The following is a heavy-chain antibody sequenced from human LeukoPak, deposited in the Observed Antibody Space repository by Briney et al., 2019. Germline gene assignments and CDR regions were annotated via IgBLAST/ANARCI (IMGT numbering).Heavy chain of an antibody. Sequence: PGVSLRLSCAASGFTFSSYWMSWVRQAPGKGLEWVANIKQYGSEKYYVYSVKGRFTISRDNAKNSLYLQMNSLRAKDTAVYYCARLPGIAVAGMPYYYYYGMDVWGQGTTVTVSS. J-gene: IGHJ6*02. CDR3: ARLPGIAVAGMPYYYYYGMDV. V-gene: IGHV3-7*01. CDR1: GFTFSSYW. CDR2: IKQYGSEK. D-gene: IGHD6-19*01.